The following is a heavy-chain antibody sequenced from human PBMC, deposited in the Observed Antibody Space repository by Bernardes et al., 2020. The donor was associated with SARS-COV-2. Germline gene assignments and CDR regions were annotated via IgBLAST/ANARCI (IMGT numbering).Heavy chain of an antibody. CDR1: GGSISSGSYY. CDR2: IYTSGST. CDR3: ARGTLTSRATYFFDS. Sequence: TLSLTCTVSGGSISSGSYYWSWIRQPAGKGLEWIGRIYTSGSTNYNPSLKSRVTISVDTSKNQFSLKLSSVTAADTAVYYCARGTLTSRATYFFDSWGQGTLVTVSS. J-gene: IGHJ4*02. V-gene: IGHV4-61*02.